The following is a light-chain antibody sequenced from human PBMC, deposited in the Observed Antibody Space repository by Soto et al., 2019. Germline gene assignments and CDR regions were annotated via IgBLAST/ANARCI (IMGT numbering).Light chain of an antibody. CDR3: QQFNVYPLT. CDR1: QDISDY. J-gene: IGKJ4*01. V-gene: IGKV1-9*01. Sequence: DIQLTQSPSFLSASVGDRVTITCRASQDISDYFAGYQQKPGKAPKLLIYTASILQSGVPSRFCGSAAGTQFTLTISSLQPEDFSTYYCQQFNVYPLTFGGGTQVEIK. CDR2: TAS.